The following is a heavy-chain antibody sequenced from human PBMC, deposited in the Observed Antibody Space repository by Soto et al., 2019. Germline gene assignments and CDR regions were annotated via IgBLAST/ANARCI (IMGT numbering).Heavy chain of an antibody. CDR1: GGSISSGGYY. D-gene: IGHD2-2*01. J-gene: IGHJ6*02. V-gene: IGHV4-31*03. CDR3: ARDLSPHCSSTSCYYYYGMDV. CDR2: IYYSGST. Sequence: SETLSLTCTVSGGSISSGGYYWSWIRQHPGKGLEWIGYIYYSGSTYYNPSLKSRVTISVDTSKNQFSLKLSSVTAADTAVYYCARDLSPHCSSTSCYYYYGMDVWGQGTTVTVSS.